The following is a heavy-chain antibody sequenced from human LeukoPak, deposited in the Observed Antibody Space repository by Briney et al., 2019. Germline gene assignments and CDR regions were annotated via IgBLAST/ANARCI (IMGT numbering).Heavy chain of an antibody. Sequence: TPSETLSLTCTVSGGSISTYYWSWIRQPPGKGLEWIGYIYHSGSTNYNPSLKSRVTISVDTSQNQFYLRLSSVTAADTAVYYCARGRYVTTRGGAAAGFPDYWGQGTLVTVST. J-gene: IGHJ4*02. CDR1: GGSISTYY. CDR2: IYHSGST. CDR3: ARGRYVTTRGGAAAGFPDY. D-gene: IGHD6-13*01. V-gene: IGHV4-59*12.